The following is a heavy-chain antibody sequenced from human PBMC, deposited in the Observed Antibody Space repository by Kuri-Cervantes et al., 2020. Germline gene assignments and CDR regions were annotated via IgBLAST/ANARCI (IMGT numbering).Heavy chain of an antibody. Sequence: GGSLRLSCKGSGYSFTSHWIGWVRQMPGKGLEWMGIIYPGDSDTRYSPSFQGQVTISGDMSISTAYLQWSSLKASDTAIYYCARRLSSSSAYLDYWGQGTLVTVSS. J-gene: IGHJ4*02. CDR2: IYPGDSDT. CDR3: ARRLSSSSAYLDY. CDR1: GYSFTSHW. D-gene: IGHD6-6*01. V-gene: IGHV5-51*01.